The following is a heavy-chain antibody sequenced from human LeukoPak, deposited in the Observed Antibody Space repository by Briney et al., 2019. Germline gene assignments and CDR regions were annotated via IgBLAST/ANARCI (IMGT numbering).Heavy chain of an antibody. Sequence: PGGSLRLSGAASGFTFSSYGMSWVRQAPGKGLEWVSAISGSGGSTYYADSVKGRFTISRDNSKNTLYLQMNSLRAEDTAVYYCAKDNYDILTGYYNDWFDPWGQGTLVTVSS. V-gene: IGHV3-23*01. J-gene: IGHJ5*02. CDR1: GFTFSSYG. D-gene: IGHD3-9*01. CDR2: ISGSGGST. CDR3: AKDNYDILTGYYNDWFDP.